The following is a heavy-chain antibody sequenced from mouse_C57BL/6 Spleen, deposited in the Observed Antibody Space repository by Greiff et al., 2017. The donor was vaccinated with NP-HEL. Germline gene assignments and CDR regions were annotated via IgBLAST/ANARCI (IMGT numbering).Heavy chain of an antibody. V-gene: IGHV1-82*01. CDR1: GYAFSSSW. D-gene: IGHD2-4*01. CDR2: IYPGDGDT. J-gene: IGHJ2*01. Sequence: QVQLQQSGPELVKPGASVKISCKASGYAFSSSWMNWVKQRPGKGLEWIGRIYPGDGDTNYNGKFKGKATLTADKSSSTAYMQLSSLTSEDSAVYFCAREAYDSPPYFDDWGQGTTLTVSS. CDR3: AREAYDSPPYFDD.